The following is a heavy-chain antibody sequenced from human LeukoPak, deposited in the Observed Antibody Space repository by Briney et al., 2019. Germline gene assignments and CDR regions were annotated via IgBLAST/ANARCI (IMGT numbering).Heavy chain of an antibody. Sequence: PSETLSLTCAVSGYSISSGYYWGRIRQPPGKGLEWIGSIYHSGSTYYNPSLKSRVTISVDTSKNQFSLKLSSVTAADTAVYYCAFRSITMVRGVIHLFDYWGQGTLVTVSS. CDR2: IYHSGST. D-gene: IGHD3-10*01. V-gene: IGHV4-38-2*01. CDR3: AFRSITMVRGVIHLFDY. CDR1: GYSISSGYY. J-gene: IGHJ4*02.